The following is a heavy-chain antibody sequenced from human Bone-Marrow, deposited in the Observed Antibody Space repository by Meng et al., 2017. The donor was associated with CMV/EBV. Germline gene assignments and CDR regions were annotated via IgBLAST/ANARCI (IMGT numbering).Heavy chain of an antibody. CDR3: ARATLIIAARRNWFDP. V-gene: IGHV4-34*01. Sequence: SQTLSLTCAVYGGSFSGYYWSWIRQPPGKGLEWIGEINHSGSTNYNPSLKSRVTISVDTSKNQFSLKLSSVTAADTAVHYCARATLIIAARRNWFDPWGQGTLVTVSS. CDR1: GGSFSGYY. D-gene: IGHD6-6*01. CDR2: INHSGST. J-gene: IGHJ5*02.